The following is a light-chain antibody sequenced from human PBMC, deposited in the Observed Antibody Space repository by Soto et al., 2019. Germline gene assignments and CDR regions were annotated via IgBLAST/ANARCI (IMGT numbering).Light chain of an antibody. J-gene: IGKJ2*01. V-gene: IGKV3-15*01. CDR1: QSVSSK. Sequence: ETVMTQSPATLSLSPGERATLSCRASQSVSSKLVWYQQKPGQAPRFLIYGASTRATGIPARFRGSGSGTEFTLTISSLQPQDFATYYCQQSYTSPHTFGQGTKLEIK. CDR2: GAS. CDR3: QQSYTSPHT.